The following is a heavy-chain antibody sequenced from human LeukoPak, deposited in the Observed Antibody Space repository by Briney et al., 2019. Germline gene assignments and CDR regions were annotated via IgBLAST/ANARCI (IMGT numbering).Heavy chain of an antibody. CDR3: ARGREEMATNLFDY. Sequence: GGSLRLSCAASGFTFSSYWMSWVRQAPGKGLEWVANIKQDGSEKYYVDSVKGRFTISRDNAENSLYLQMNSLRAEDTAVYYCARGREEMATNLFDYWGQGTLVTVSS. CDR2: IKQDGSEK. J-gene: IGHJ4*02. V-gene: IGHV3-7*01. CDR1: GFTFSSYW. D-gene: IGHD5-24*01.